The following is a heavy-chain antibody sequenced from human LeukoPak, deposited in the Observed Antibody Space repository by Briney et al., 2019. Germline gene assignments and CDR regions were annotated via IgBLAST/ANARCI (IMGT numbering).Heavy chain of an antibody. Sequence: VKVSCKASGYMFAAYNIYWVRQAPGQGLEWMGWINPNSGGTNYAQKFQGRVTMTRDTSISTAYMELSRLRSDDTAVYYCARGADIAAAGADYWGQGTLVTVSS. D-gene: IGHD6-13*01. CDR3: ARGADIAAAGADY. J-gene: IGHJ4*02. V-gene: IGHV1-2*02. CDR1: GYMFAAYN. CDR2: INPNSGGT.